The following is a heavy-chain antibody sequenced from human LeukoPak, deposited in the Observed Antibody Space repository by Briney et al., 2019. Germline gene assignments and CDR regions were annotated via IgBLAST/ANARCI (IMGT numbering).Heavy chain of an antibody. J-gene: IGHJ4*02. CDR3: ARGKMDFDY. V-gene: IGHV4-59*01. Sequence: SETLSLTCTVSGGSISSYYWSWIRQPPGKGLEWIGYIYYRGSTNYNPSLKSRVTISIDTSKNQVSPKLSSVTAADTAVYYCARGKMDFDYWGQGTLVTVSS. D-gene: IGHD5-24*01. CDR1: GGSISSYY. CDR2: IYYRGST.